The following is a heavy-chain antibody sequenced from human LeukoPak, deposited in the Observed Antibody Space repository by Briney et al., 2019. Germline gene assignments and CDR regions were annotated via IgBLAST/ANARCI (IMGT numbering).Heavy chain of an antibody. D-gene: IGHD6-6*01. Sequence: ASVKLSCKTSGYPFTNYGISWVRQGPGQGLEWMAWISAYNGNTNYLQKFQGRVTVTTDASTSTAYMELRTLRSDDTAVYYCARDRAARPYYFDYWGQGTLVTVSS. J-gene: IGHJ4*02. CDR1: GYPFTNYG. CDR3: ARDRAARPYYFDY. V-gene: IGHV1-18*01. CDR2: ISAYNGNT.